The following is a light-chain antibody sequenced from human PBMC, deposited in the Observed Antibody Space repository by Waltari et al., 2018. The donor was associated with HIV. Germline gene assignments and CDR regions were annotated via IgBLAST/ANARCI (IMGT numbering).Light chain of an antibody. CDR2: EVS. Sequence: QSALTQPPSASGSPGQSVPISCTGTSSDVGGYNYVSCYQQPPGKAPKLMIYEVSKRPSGVPDRFSGSKSGNTASLTVSGLQAEDEADYYCSSSRVFGGGTKLTVL. CDR1: SSDVGGYNY. V-gene: IGLV2-8*01. CDR3: SSSRV. J-gene: IGLJ3*02.